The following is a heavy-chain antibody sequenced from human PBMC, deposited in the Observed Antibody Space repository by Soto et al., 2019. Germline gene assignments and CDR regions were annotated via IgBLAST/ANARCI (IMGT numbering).Heavy chain of an antibody. J-gene: IGHJ2*01. CDR1: GNTITNTA. V-gene: IGHV1-3*01. Sequence: ASVKASCKASGNTITNTAMHWVRQAPGQRLEWMGWINAGNGNTKYSQKFQGRVTITRDTSASTAYMELSSLRSEDTAVYYCARGGSLYWYFDLWGRGTLVTVSS. CDR3: ARGGSLYWYFDL. CDR2: INAGNGNT. D-gene: IGHD1-26*01.